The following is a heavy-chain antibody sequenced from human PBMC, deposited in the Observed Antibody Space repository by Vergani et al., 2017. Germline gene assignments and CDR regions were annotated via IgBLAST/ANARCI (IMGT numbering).Heavy chain of an antibody. CDR1: GFTFSNAW. V-gene: IGHV4-59*05. J-gene: IGHJ4*02. CDR2: IFYSGST. Sequence: QVQLVESGGGLVKPGGSLRLSCAASGFTFSNAWMSWVRQAPGKGLEWIGSIFYSGSTYSNPSLKSRVTISVDRSKNQFSWKLSPVTAADTAVYYCAGHREVGATRPFDYWGQGTLVTVSS. D-gene: IGHD1-26*01. CDR3: AGHREVGATRPFDY.